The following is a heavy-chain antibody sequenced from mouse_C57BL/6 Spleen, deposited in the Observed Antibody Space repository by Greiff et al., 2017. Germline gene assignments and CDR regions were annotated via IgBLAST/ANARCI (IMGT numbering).Heavy chain of an antibody. CDR1: GYAFSSYW. CDR2: IYIGDGDT. V-gene: IGHV1-80*01. CDR3: ARSGPWGCYFDY. Sequence: VHLVESGAELVKPGASVTISCKASGYAFSSYWMNWVKQRPGTGLEWIGQIYIGDGDTNYNGKFKGKATLTADKSSRTAYMQLSSLTSEDSAIYFCARSGPWGCYFDYGGQGTTLTVSS. D-gene: IGHD3-1*01. J-gene: IGHJ2*01.